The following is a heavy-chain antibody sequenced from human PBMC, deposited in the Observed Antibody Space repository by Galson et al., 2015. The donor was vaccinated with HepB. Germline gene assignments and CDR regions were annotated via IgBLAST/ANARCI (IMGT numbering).Heavy chain of an antibody. CDR3: TTDTYGFGIGDDYYYYYYGMDV. D-gene: IGHD3-10*01. V-gene: IGHV3-15*01. Sequence: SLRLSCAASGFTFSNAWMSWVRQAPGKGLEWVGRIKSKTDGGTTDYAAPVKGRFTISRDDSKNTLYLQMNSLKTEDTAVYYCTTDTYGFGIGDDYYYYYYGMDVWGQGTTVTVSS. J-gene: IGHJ6*02. CDR1: GFTFSNAW. CDR2: IKSKTDGGTT.